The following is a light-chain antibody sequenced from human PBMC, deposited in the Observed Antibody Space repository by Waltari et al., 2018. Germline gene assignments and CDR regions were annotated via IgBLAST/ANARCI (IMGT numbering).Light chain of an antibody. J-gene: IGLJ1*01. CDR1: SSDVGGYIF. Sequence: QSALTQPASVSGSPGQSITISCTGTSSDVGGYIFASWYQVHPGKVPKLIIYEVNRRPSGFSNRFSGSKSGNTASLTISGLQAEDEADFYCSSYASSGTLAFGSGTKVTVL. CDR2: EVN. CDR3: SSYASSGTLA. V-gene: IGLV2-14*01.